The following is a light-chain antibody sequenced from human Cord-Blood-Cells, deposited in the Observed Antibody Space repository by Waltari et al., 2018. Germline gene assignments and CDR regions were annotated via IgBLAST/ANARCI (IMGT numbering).Light chain of an antibody. Sequence: DIQMTQSPSSLSASVGDRVTITCRASQSISSDLNWYQQKPAKAPKLLIYAASSLQSGVPSRFSGSGSGTDCTLTISSLQPEDFATYYCQQSYSTPRTFGQGTKVEIK. V-gene: IGKV1-39*01. CDR1: QSISSD. J-gene: IGKJ1*01. CDR2: AAS. CDR3: QQSYSTPRT.